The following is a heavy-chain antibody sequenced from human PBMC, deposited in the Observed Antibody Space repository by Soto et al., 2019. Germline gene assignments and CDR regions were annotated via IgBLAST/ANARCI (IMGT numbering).Heavy chain of an antibody. CDR2: IYYSGST. Sequence: SETLSLTCTVSGGSISSYYWSWIRQPPGKGLEWIGYIYYSGSTNYNPSLKSRVTISVDTSKNQFSLKLSSVTAADTAVYYCAAGIAVAGTSFDYWGQGTLVTVS. CDR1: GGSISSYY. J-gene: IGHJ4*02. V-gene: IGHV4-59*01. CDR3: AAGIAVAGTSFDY. D-gene: IGHD6-19*01.